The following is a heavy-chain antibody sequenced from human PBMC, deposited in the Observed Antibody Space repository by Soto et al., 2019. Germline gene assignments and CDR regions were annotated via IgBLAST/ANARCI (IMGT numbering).Heavy chain of an antibody. D-gene: IGHD3-22*01. CDR1: GGSFSFYY. Sequence: QVQLHQWGAGLLKPSETLSLTCAVSGGSFSFYYWSWIRQPPGKELEWIGEINHSGSTNYNSSLKGPVTISVDTSKNQFSPKLSSVPAADTAVYYCATRFYDSSGYYLFYFDSWGQGTLVTVSS. V-gene: IGHV4-34*01. CDR3: ATRFYDSSGYYLFYFDS. CDR2: INHSGST. J-gene: IGHJ4*02.